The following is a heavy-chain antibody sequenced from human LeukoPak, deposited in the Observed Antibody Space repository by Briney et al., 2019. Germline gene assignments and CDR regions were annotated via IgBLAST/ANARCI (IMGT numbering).Heavy chain of an antibody. CDR2: IYYSGST. V-gene: IGHV4-39*07. CDR3: ARGSKLYSSSWYFSGYYYYYMDV. D-gene: IGHD6-13*01. Sequence: SETLSLTCTVSGGSISSSSYYWGWIRQPPGKGLEWIGSIYYSGSTYYNPSLKSRVTISVDTSKNQFSLKLSSVTAAATAVYYCARGSKLYSSSWYFSGYYYYYMDVWGKGATVTVSS. CDR1: GGSISSSSYY. J-gene: IGHJ6*03.